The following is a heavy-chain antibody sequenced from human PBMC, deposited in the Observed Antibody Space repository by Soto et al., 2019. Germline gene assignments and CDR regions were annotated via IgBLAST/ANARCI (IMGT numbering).Heavy chain of an antibody. CDR1: GYTFTSYA. CDR2: INAGNGNT. J-gene: IGHJ4*02. Sequence: QVQLVQSGAEEKKPGASVKVSCKASGYTFTSYAMHWVRQAPGQRLEWMGWINAGNGNTKYSQKFQGRVTITRDTAASTAYMELGSLRAEDTAVYYCARGVVVVTALDYWGQGTRVTVSS. V-gene: IGHV1-3*05. CDR3: ARGVVVVTALDY. D-gene: IGHD2-21*02.